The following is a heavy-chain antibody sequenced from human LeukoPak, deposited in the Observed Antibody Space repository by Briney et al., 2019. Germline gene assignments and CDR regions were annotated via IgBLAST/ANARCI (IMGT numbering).Heavy chain of an antibody. Sequence: PGGSLRLSCAASGFTVSSNYMSWVRQAPGKGLEWVSAISGSGGSTYYADSVKGRFTISRDNSKNTLYLQMNSLRAEDTAVYYCAKDTLSARVRGVIDYWGQGTLVTVSS. CDR2: ISGSGGST. V-gene: IGHV3-23*01. J-gene: IGHJ4*02. CDR1: GFTVSSNY. D-gene: IGHD3-10*01. CDR3: AKDTLSARVRGVIDY.